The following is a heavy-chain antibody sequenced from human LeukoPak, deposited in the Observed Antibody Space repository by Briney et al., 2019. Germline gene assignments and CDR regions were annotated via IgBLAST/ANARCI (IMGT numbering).Heavy chain of an antibody. D-gene: IGHD1-26*01. Sequence: GASVKVSCKASGGTFSSYAISWVRQAPGQGLEWMGGIIPIFGTANYAQKFQGRVTITADESTSTAYMELSSLRSEDTAVYYCASPQPQVGAINYFDYWGQGTLVTVSS. CDR3: ASPQPQVGAINYFDY. J-gene: IGHJ4*02. CDR2: IIPIFGTA. CDR1: GGTFSSYA. V-gene: IGHV1-69*13.